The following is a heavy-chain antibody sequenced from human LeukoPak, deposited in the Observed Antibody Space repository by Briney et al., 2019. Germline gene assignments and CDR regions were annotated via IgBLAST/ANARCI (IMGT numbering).Heavy chain of an antibody. J-gene: IGHJ4*02. CDR1: GFTLSTYG. CDR3: AKRAQVGAKTKSGFDY. CDR2: LWHTGRYV. Sequence: PGGSLRLSCAASGFTLSTYGMYWVRQAPGRALEWVAFLWHTGRYVYVADSVKGRFTISRDNSKSTLYLQMNSLRAEDTAVYYCAKRAQVGAKTKSGFDYWGQGTLVTVSS. V-gene: IGHV3-30*02. D-gene: IGHD1-26*01.